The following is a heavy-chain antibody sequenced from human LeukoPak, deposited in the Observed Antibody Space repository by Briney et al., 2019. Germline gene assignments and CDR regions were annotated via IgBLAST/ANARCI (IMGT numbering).Heavy chain of an antibody. D-gene: IGHD3-22*01. Sequence: HSGGSLRLSCAASGFTFSSYGMSWVRQAPGKRLEWVSAISGSGDSTYYADSVKGRFTISRDNSKNTLYLQMNSLRAEDTAVYYRVKVGYYNDSSGYYLDYFDYWGQGTLVTVSS. V-gene: IGHV3-23*01. J-gene: IGHJ4*02. CDR3: VKVGYYNDSSGYYLDYFDY. CDR1: GFTFSSYG. CDR2: ISGSGDST.